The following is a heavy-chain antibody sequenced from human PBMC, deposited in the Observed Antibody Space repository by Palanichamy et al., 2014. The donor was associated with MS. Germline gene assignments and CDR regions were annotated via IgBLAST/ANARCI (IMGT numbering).Heavy chain of an antibody. CDR3: EGSYRPNWAFDI. CDR1: GFTFSSYA. J-gene: IGHJ3*02. D-gene: IGHD1-26*01. Sequence: EVQLLESGGGLVQPGGSLRLSCAASGFTFSSYAMSWVRQAPGKGLEWVSAISGSGGSTYYADSVKGRFTISRDNSKNTLYLQMNSLRAEDTAVYYCEGSYRPNWAFDIWGQGTMVTVSS. V-gene: IGHV3-23*01. CDR2: ISGSGGST.